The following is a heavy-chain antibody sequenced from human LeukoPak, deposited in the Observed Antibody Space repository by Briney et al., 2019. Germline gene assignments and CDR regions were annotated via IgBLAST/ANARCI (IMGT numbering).Heavy chain of an antibody. CDR3: ARDVPDAGYCSGGSCYWFDP. Sequence: SETLSLTCTVSGGSISSYYWSWIRQPPGKGLEWIGYIYYSGSTNYNPSLKSRVTISVDTSKNQFSLKLSSVTAADTAVYYRARDVPDAGYCSGGSCYWFDPWGQGTLVTVSS. CDR1: GGSISSYY. V-gene: IGHV4-59*01. D-gene: IGHD2-15*01. CDR2: IYYSGST. J-gene: IGHJ5*02.